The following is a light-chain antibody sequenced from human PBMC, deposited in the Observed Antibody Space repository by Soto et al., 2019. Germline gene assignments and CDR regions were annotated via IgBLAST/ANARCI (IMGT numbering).Light chain of an antibody. CDR2: GAS. CDR3: HQHNTWPPT. J-gene: IGKJ3*01. V-gene: IGKV3-15*01. CDR1: QSVGRD. Sequence: EIVMTQSPATLSVSPGEGATLSCRASQSVGRDLAWYQQKPGQAPRLLIYGASTRATGIPARFTGSGSGTEFTLAINSLQSEGFAVYWCHQHNTWPPTFGPGTTVDIK.